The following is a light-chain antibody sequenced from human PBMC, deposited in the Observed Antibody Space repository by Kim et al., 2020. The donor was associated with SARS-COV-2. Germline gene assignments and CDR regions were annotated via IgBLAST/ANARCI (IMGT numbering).Light chain of an antibody. V-gene: IGLV1-51*01. J-gene: IGLJ1*01. CDR1: SSNIGNNY. Sequence: QKVTISCSGSSSNIGNNYVSWYQQLPGTAPKLLIYDNNKRPSGIPDRYSSSKSGTSATLGITGLQTGDEADYYCGTWDSSLSAYVFGTGTKVTVL. CDR2: DNN. CDR3: GTWDSSLSAYV.